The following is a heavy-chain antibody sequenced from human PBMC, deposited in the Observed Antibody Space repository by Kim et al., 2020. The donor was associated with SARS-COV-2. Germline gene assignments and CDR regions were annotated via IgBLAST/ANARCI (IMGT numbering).Heavy chain of an antibody. Sequence: SVKVSCKASGGTFSSYAISWVQQAPGQGLEWTGGNIPIFGKANYAQKFQGRVTITADESTSTAYMELSRLRSEDTAVYYCERDTRGWEPLAYFDYWGQG. D-gene: IGHD1-26*01. J-gene: IGHJ4*02. CDR2: NIPIFGKA. CDR1: GGTFSSYA. V-gene: IGHV1-69*13. CDR3: ERDTRGWEPLAYFDY.